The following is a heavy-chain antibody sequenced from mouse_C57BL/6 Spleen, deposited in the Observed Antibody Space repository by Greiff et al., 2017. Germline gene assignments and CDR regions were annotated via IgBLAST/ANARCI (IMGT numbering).Heavy chain of an antibody. V-gene: IGHV1-52*01. J-gene: IGHJ4*01. CDR1: GYTFTSYW. CDR3: ARRYSNFYARDY. D-gene: IGHD2-5*01. CDR2: IDPSDSDS. Sequence: QVQLQQPGAELVRPGSSVKLSCQASGYTFTSYWMHWVKQRPIQGLEWIGNIDPSDSDSHYNQQFKDKATLTVDKYSSTAYMQHSSRTSEDSAVYYCARRYSNFYARDYWGQGTSVTVSS.